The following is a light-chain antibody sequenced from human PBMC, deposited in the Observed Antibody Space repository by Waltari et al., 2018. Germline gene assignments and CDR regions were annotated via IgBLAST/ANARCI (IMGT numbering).Light chain of an antibody. J-gene: IGLJ1*01. CDR3: CSYAGSGAYV. V-gene: IGLV2-23*02. CDR2: EVI. Sequence: QSALTQPASVSGTPGQAITISCTGTTSDVGNYNLVSWYQQHPCKAPKLMISEVIKRPSGVSYRFSGSKSGHTASLTISGLQAEDEADFYCCSYAGSGAYVFGTGTKVTVL. CDR1: TSDVGNYNL.